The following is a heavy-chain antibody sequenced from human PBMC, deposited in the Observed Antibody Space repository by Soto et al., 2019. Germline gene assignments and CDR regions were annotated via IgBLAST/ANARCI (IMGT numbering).Heavy chain of an antibody. CDR3: TRMSADHVALFSYGMGV. Sequence: DVQLVESGGTLVQPGGSLRLSCAASGFTFSTYWMNWVRQVPGKGLVWLAGMKSDGTITNYADSVKGRFTISSDKVKSTLSLQMNGLTGEDTAVYYCTRMSADHVALFSYGMGVWGRGPTVTVSS. V-gene: IGHV3-74*01. CDR1: GFTFSTYW. J-gene: IGHJ6*02. D-gene: IGHD2-21*01. CDR2: MKSDGTIT.